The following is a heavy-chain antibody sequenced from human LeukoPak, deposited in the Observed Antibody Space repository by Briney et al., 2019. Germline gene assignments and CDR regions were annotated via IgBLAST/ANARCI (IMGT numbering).Heavy chain of an antibody. CDR1: GFTFSTYG. V-gene: IGHV3-33*03. CDR3: ATDRGSSPFDY. Sequence: GGSLRLSCAASGFTFSTYGMHWVRQAPGKGLEWVAVIWSDGSYKYYADSVKGRFTISRDDSKNTLYLQMNSLRAEDTAVYYCATDRGSSPFDYWGQGTLVTVSS. D-gene: IGHD1-26*01. CDR2: IWSDGSYK. J-gene: IGHJ4*02.